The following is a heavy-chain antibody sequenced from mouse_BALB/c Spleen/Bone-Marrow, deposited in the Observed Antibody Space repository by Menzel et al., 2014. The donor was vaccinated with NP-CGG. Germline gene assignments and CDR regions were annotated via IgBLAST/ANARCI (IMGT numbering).Heavy chain of an antibody. Sequence: EVKLVESGTVLARPGASVKMSCKASGYTFTSYWMHWVKQRPGQGLEWIGAIYPGNSDTSYNQQFKGKAKLTAVTSTSTAYMELSSLTNEDSAVYYCTRVITAVLATRAMDYWGQGSSVTVSS. D-gene: IGHD1-1*01. CDR3: TRVITAVLATRAMDY. CDR2: IYPGNSDT. V-gene: IGHV1-5*01. CDR1: GYTFTSYW. J-gene: IGHJ4*01.